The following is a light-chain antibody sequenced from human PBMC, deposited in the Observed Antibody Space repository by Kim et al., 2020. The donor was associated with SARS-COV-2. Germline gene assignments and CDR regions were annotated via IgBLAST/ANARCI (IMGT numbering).Light chain of an antibody. CDR1: QSISSNC. CDR3: QQYDSSPPRYT. Sequence: EIVLTQSPGTLSLSPGERATLSCRASQSISSNCLDWYQQKPGQAPRLLIYGSSSRATGIPDRFSGSGSGTDFTLTISRLEPEDFAVYYCQQYDSSPPRYTFGQGTKLEI. J-gene: IGKJ2*01. CDR2: GSS. V-gene: IGKV3-20*01.